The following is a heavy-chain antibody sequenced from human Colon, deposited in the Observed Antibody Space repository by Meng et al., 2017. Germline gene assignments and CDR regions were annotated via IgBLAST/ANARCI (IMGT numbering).Heavy chain of an antibody. CDR1: GGPISSSNY. CDR2: IYLSGSP. J-gene: IGHJ5*01. CDR3: ARVVSLVVKGNWFDS. Sequence: QVGVDDSGPVLVEPSGTLSITCAGAGGPISSSNYWSWVRQPPGKGLEWIGQIYLSGSPSYNPSLESRVTISVDKSKNQLSLDLSSVIAADTAVYYCARVVSLVVKGNWFDSWGQGTLVTVSS. D-gene: IGHD2-15*01. V-gene: IGHV4-4*02.